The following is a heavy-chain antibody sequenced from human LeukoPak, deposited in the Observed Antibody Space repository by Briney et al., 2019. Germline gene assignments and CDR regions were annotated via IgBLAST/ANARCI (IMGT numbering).Heavy chain of an antibody. CDR3: ARGGESPSAFDY. J-gene: IGHJ4*02. CDR2: LYSGGTT. Sequence: PGGSLRLSCAVSGVTVSSNHKNWVRPAPGKGLEWVAVLYSGGTTYYADSVKDRFTMSRDNSKNTVYLQMKSLRAEDTAVYYCARGGESPSAFDYWGQGTLVTVSS. V-gene: IGHV3-53*01. CDR1: GVTVSSNH. D-gene: IGHD3-10*01.